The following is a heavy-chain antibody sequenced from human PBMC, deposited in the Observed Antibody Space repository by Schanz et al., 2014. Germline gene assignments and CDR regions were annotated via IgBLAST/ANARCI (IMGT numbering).Heavy chain of an antibody. CDR3: AKDAENTAMITDYFDY. Sequence: EVQLLESGGGLVQPGGSLRLSCAASGFNFNNFAMTWVRQAPGKGLEWVIVISGSGGSTYYADSVKGRFTISSDNSKSTLYLQMSSLRAEDTAVYYCAKDAENTAMITDYFDYWGQGTLVTVSS. CDR1: GFNFNNFA. J-gene: IGHJ4*02. CDR2: ISGSGGST. D-gene: IGHD5-18*01. V-gene: IGHV3-23*01.